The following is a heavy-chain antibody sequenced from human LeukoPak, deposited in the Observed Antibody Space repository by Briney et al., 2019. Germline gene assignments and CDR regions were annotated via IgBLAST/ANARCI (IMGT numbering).Heavy chain of an antibody. CDR2: IYYSGST. J-gene: IGHJ3*02. V-gene: IGHV4-59*01. D-gene: IGHD3-10*01. CDR3: ASSGGRGPSRTFDI. Sequence: SETLSLTCTVSGGSISSYYWSWIRQPPGKGLEWIGYIYYSGSTNYNPSLKSRVTISVDTSKNQFSLKLSSVTAADTAVYYCASSGGRGPSRTFDIWGQGTMVTVSS. CDR1: GGSISSYY.